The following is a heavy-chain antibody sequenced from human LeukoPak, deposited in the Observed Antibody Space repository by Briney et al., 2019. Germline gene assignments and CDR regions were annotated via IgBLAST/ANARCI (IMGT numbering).Heavy chain of an antibody. V-gene: IGHV3-30*04. CDR3: ASTYSSGWYKMLGYSDY. CDR2: ISYDGSNK. D-gene: IGHD6-19*01. Sequence: SGRSLRLSCAASGFTFSSYAMHWVRQAPGKGLEWVAVISYDGSNKYYADSVKGRFTISRDNSKNTLYLQMNSLRAEDTAVYYCASTYSSGWYKMLGYSDYWGQGTLVTVSS. CDR1: GFTFSSYA. J-gene: IGHJ4*02.